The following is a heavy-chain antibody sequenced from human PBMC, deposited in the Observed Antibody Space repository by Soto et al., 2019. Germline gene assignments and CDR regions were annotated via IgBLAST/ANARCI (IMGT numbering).Heavy chain of an antibody. CDR2: INHSGST. J-gene: IGHJ6*02. Sequence: SETLSLTCAVYGGSFSGYYWSWIRQPPGKGLEWIGEINHSGSTNYNPSLKSRVTISVDTSKNQFSLKLSSVTAADTAVYYCARGTASIEARPYYYGMDVWGQATTVTVSS. CDR3: ARGTASIEARPYYYGMDV. V-gene: IGHV4-34*01. D-gene: IGHD6-6*01. CDR1: GGSFSGYY.